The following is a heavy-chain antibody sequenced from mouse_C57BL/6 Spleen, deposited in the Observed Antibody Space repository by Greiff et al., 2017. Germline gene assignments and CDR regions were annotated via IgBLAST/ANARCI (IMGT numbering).Heavy chain of an antibody. J-gene: IGHJ2*01. D-gene: IGHD2-3*01. CDR2: ISSGSSTI. V-gene: IGHV5-17*01. CDR3: ARALDGYPYDY. Sequence: EVKLMESGGGLVKPGGSLKLSCAASGFTFSDYGMHWVRQAPEKGLEWVAYISSGSSTIYYADTVKGRFTISRDNAKNTLFLQMTSLRSEDTAMYYCARALDGYPYDYWGQGTTLTVSS. CDR1: GFTFSDYG.